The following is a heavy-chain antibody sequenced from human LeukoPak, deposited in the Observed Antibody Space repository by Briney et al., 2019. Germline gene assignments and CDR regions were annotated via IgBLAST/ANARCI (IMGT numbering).Heavy chain of an antibody. CDR3: ARDFSGGYDYWFEP. CDR2: ISSSSSYI. J-gene: IGHJ5*02. Sequence: PGGPLRLSCAASGFTFSSYSMNWVRQAPGKGLEWVSSISSSSSYIYYADSVKGRFTISRDNAKNSLYLQMNSLRAEDTAVYYCARDFSGGYDYWFEPWGQGTLVTVSS. CDR1: GFTFSSYS. D-gene: IGHD5-12*01. V-gene: IGHV3-21*01.